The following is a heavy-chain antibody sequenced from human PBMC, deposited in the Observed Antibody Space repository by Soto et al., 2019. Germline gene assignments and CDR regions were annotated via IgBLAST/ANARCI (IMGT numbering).Heavy chain of an antibody. CDR1: GFTFSTFS. CDR3: ATEGARGDRYGYCFDP. CDR2: ISYDGNNK. Sequence: GGSLRLSCAASGFTFSTFSMHWVRQAPGKGLEGVALISYDGNNKYYADYGEGRGNISRDNTKNTLYLQKKSLRAEDTAGFHFATEGARGDRYGYCFDPWGQGTLVTVSS. V-gene: IGHV3-30-3*01. J-gene: IGHJ5*02. D-gene: IGHD5-18*01.